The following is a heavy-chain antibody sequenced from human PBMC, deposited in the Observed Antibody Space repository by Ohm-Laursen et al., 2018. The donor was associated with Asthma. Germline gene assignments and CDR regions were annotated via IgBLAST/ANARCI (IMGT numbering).Heavy chain of an antibody. D-gene: IGHD3-3*01. V-gene: IGHV3-30-3*01. CDR2: GGSYYDGGLK. J-gene: IGHJ4*02. Sequence: SLRLSCTASGFTFRSYAIHWVRQAPGKGLEWVAVGGSYYDGGLKYYADSVNGRFTVSRDDSKNTLYLQMNSLRPDDTAVYYCARDVTEWYLPAFDFWGQGTLVTVSS. CDR3: ARDVTEWYLPAFDF. CDR1: GFTFRSYA.